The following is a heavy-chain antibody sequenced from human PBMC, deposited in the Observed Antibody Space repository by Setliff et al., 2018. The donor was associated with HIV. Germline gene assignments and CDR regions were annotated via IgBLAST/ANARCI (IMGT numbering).Heavy chain of an antibody. CDR1: GGSFIGSSFQ. Sequence: PSETLSLTCTVSGGSFIGSSFQSTWIRQTPGKGLEWIADIAYSGTTMYTNYNPSLESRVIISVDTSKNQFSLNLNSVTAADTAVYYCARDRTEFVDGGYYPYYFDSWGQGTLVTVSS. V-gene: IGHV4-39*07. CDR2: IAYSGTT. D-gene: IGHD3-22*01. CDR3: ARDRTEFVDGGYYPYYFDS. J-gene: IGHJ4*02.